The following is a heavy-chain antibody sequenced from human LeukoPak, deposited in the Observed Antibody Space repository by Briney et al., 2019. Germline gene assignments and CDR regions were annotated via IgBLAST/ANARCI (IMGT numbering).Heavy chain of an antibody. CDR3: ARGPHPGGAGYNLIDH. V-gene: IGHV4-39*01. CDR1: GGSISSSSYY. CDR2: ISYRGTT. J-gene: IGHJ4*02. Sequence: SEILSLTCTVSGGSISSSSYYWGWIRQPPGKGLEWIGSISYRGTTFYNPSLKSRVTISVDTSKNQFFLKVSSVTAADTAVYYCARGPHPGGAGYNLIDHWGQGTLVTVSP. D-gene: IGHD5-24*01.